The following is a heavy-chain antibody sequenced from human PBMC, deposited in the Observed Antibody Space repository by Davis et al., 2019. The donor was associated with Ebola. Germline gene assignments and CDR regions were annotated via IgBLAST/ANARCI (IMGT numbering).Heavy chain of an antibody. CDR3: ARDPTRTYYDFWSGSSDYYYGMDV. J-gene: IGHJ6*02. CDR1: GFTFSSYW. CDR2: IKQDGSEK. D-gene: IGHD3-3*01. Sequence: PGGSLRLSCAASGFTFSSYWMNWVRQAPGKGLEWVANIKQDGSEKYYVDSVKGRFTISRDNAKSSMYLQMNSLRAEDTAVYYCARDPTRTYYDFWSGSSDYYYGMDVWGQGTTVTVSS. V-gene: IGHV3-7*01.